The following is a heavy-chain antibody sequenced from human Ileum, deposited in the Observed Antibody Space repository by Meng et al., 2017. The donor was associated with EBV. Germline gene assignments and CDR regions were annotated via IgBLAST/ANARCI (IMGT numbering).Heavy chain of an antibody. V-gene: IGHV4-39*07. D-gene: IGHD4-17*01. CDR2: IYYSGCC. CDR3: ARVLEDGDTTTLPYFDY. CDR1: GSLISSRSYY. J-gene: IGHJ4*02. Sequence: LLPQYVGPGPANPSEPLSLTCPVSGSLISSRSYYWGWTRQPPGKGLEWSGSIYYSGCCYYNQSLKSRVTISVDTSKNQFSLKLSSVTAADTAVYYCARVLEDGDTTTLPYFDYWGQGTLVTVSS.